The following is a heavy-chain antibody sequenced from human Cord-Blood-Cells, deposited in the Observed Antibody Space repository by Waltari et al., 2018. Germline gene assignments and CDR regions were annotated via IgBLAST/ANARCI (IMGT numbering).Heavy chain of an antibody. CDR1: GYTFTGSY. J-gene: IGHJ4*02. CDR2: INPNSGGT. CDR3: ARDWVYYYDSSGYYYFDY. D-gene: IGHD3-22*01. V-gene: IGHV1-2*02. Sequence: QVQLVQSGAEVKKPGASVKVSCQASGYTFTGSYMHWVRQPPGQGLEWMGWINPNSGGTNYAQKFQGRVTMTRDTSISTAYMELSRLRSDDTAVYYCARDWVYYYDSSGYYYFDYWGQGTLVTVSS.